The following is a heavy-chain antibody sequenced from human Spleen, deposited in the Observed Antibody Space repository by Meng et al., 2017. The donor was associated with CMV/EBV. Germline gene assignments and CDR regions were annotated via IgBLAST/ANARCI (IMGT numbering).Heavy chain of an antibody. J-gene: IGHJ4*02. Sequence: ASVKVSCKASGYTFTSYDINWVRQATGQGLEWMGIINPSGGSTSYAQKFQGRVTMTRDTSTSTVYMELSSLRSEDTAVYYCARAGVRGSGYYDYFDYWGQGTLVTVSS. V-gene: IGHV1-46*01. CDR2: INPSGGST. CDR3: ARAGVRGSGYYDYFDY. D-gene: IGHD3-3*01. CDR1: GYTFTSYD.